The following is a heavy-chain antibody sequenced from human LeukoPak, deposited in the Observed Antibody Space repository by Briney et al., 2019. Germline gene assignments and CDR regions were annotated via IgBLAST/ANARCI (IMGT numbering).Heavy chain of an antibody. Sequence: ASVKVSCKASGYTFTGYYMHWVRQAPGQGLEWMGWINPNSGGTNYAQKFQGRVTMTRDTSISTAYMELSRLRSDDTAVYYCARSPVIVVVPAATDCWGQGTLVTVSS. CDR1: GYTFTGYY. D-gene: IGHD2-2*01. CDR3: ARSPVIVVVPAATDC. V-gene: IGHV1-2*02. CDR2: INPNSGGT. J-gene: IGHJ4*02.